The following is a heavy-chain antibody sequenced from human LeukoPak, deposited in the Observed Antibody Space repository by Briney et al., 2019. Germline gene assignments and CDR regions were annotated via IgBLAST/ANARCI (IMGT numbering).Heavy chain of an antibody. J-gene: IGHJ6*03. CDR2: ISYDGSNR. V-gene: IGHV3-30*04. Sequence: GGSLRLSCAASGFTFSSYAMHWVRQAPGKGLEWVAVISYDGSNRYYADSVKGRFTISRDNAKNSLYLQMNSLRAEDTAVYYCARVLYYGSGSYVPPTVTYYMDVWGKGTTVTISS. CDR1: GFTFSSYA. CDR3: ARVLYYGSGSYVPPTVTYYMDV. D-gene: IGHD3-10*01.